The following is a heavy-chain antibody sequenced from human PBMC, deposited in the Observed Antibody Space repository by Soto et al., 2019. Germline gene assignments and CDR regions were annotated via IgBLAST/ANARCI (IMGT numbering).Heavy chain of an antibody. CDR2: ISATGGGT. D-gene: IGHD3-16*01. Sequence: PGGSLRLSCAASGFKFSNYAMSWVRQAPGKGLEWVSLISATGGGTYYADSVKGRFTISRDNSHNTLYLQVHSLTAEDTAVYYCAKDRRAGGNSAFYFDFWGQGAQATVSS. CDR3: AKDRRAGGNSAFYFDF. CDR1: GFKFSNYA. J-gene: IGHJ4*02. V-gene: IGHV3-23*01.